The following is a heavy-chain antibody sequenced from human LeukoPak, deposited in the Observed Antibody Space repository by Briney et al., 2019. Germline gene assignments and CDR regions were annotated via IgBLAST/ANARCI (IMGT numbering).Heavy chain of an antibody. CDR2: INHSGST. CDR3: ARGGVRGYSSC. D-gene: IGHD5-18*01. V-gene: IGHV4-34*01. J-gene: IGHJ4*02. CDR1: GGSFSGYY. Sequence: SETLSLTCAVYGGSFSGYYWSWIRQPPGKGLEWIGEINHSGSTNYNPSLKSRVTISVDTSKNQFSLKLSSVTAADTAVYYCARGGVRGYSSCWGQGTLVTVSS.